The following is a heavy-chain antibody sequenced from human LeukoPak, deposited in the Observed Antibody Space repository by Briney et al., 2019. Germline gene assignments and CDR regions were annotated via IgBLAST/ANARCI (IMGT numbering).Heavy chain of an antibody. CDR1: GYTFTSYD. Sequence: GASVKVSCKASGYTFTSYDINWVRQATGQGLEWMGWMNPNSGNTGYAQKFQGRVTITRNTSISTAYMEPSSLRSEDTAVYYCARVRGGGEWLLYPFDYWGQGTLVTVSS. D-gene: IGHD3-3*01. V-gene: IGHV1-8*03. CDR3: ARVRGGGEWLLYPFDY. J-gene: IGHJ4*02. CDR2: MNPNSGNT.